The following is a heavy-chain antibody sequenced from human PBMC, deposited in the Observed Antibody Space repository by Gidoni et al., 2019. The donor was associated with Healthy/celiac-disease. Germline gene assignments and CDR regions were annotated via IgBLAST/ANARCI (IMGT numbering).Heavy chain of an antibody. Sequence: QLQLQESGPGLVKPSETLSLTCTVSGGSISSSSYYWGWIRQPPGKGLEWIGSISYSGSTYYNPSLKSRGTISVDTSKNQFSLKLSSVTAADTAVYYCARNTAEDFWSGYQPNWFDPWGQGTLVTVSS. V-gene: IGHV4-39*01. CDR2: ISYSGST. CDR3: ARNTAEDFWSGYQPNWFDP. J-gene: IGHJ5*02. D-gene: IGHD3-3*01. CDR1: GGSISSSSYY.